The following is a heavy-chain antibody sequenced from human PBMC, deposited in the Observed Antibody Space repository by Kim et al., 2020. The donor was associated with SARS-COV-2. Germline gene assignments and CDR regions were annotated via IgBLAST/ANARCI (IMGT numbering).Heavy chain of an antibody. V-gene: IGHV4-34*01. D-gene: IGHD6-13*01. CDR3: VRESTGAGPFIDY. CDR2: INYSGTT. CDR1: GGSFNGYF. Sequence: SETLSLTCVVYGGSFNGYFWGWIRQPPGEGLEWIGEINYSGTTNYNPSLKSRVTISLDTSKKQFSLKVNSVTAADTAMYYCVRESTGAGPFIDYWGQGTLVTVSS. J-gene: IGHJ4*02.